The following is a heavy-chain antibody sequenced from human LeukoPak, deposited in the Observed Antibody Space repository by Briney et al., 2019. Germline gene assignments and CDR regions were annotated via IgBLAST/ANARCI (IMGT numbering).Heavy chain of an antibody. V-gene: IGHV3-53*01. Sequence: GGSLRLSCAASGFTVSSNYMSWVRKAPGKGLEWVSVIYSGGSTYYADSVKGRFTISRDNSKNTLYLQMNSLRAEDTAVYYCASTMYQPNYYYYYGMDVWGQGTTVTVSS. D-gene: IGHD2-2*01. CDR3: ASTMYQPNYYYYYGMDV. J-gene: IGHJ6*02. CDR1: GFTVSSNY. CDR2: IYSGGST.